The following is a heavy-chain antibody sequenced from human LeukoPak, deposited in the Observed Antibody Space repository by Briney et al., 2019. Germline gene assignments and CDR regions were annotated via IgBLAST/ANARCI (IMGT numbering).Heavy chain of an antibody. J-gene: IGHJ2*01. V-gene: IGHV4-59*01. CDR3: ARNIVVVPAARHWYFDL. CDR2: IYYSGST. D-gene: IGHD2-2*01. CDR1: GGSISSYY. Sequence: SSETLSLTCTVSGGSISSYYWSWIRQPPGKGLEWIGYIYYSGSTNYNPSLKSRVTIPVDTSKNQFSLKLSSVTAADTAVYYCARNIVVVPAARHWYFDLWGRGTLVTVSS.